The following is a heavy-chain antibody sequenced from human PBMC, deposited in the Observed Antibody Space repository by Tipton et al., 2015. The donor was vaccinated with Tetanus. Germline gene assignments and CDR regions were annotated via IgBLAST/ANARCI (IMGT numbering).Heavy chain of an antibody. CDR2: ISYSSTSK. CDR1: GFSIRDFG. V-gene: IGHV3-48*02. Sequence: SLRLSCAASGFSIRDFGMNWVRQAPGKGLEWVSYISYSSTSKYCADSVKGRFAVSRDNAKNSLYLQMNTLRDDDTAVYYCARRGEARANWFDSWGQGTLVTVSS. CDR3: ARRGEARANWFDS. J-gene: IGHJ5*01.